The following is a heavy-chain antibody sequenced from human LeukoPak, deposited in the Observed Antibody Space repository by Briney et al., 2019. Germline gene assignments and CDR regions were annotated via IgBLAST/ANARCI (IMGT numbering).Heavy chain of an antibody. CDR2: ISGGLTST. CDR3: AKDSSMIRGPYDGFDI. J-gene: IGHJ3*02. Sequence: GGSLRLSCSASGFTFSTYAMSWVRQAPGKGLEWVSAISGGLTSTHYADSVKGRFTISRDNSKNTLYLQMNSLRAEDTAIYYCAKDSSMIRGPYDGFDIWGQGTMVTVSS. D-gene: IGHD3-10*01. V-gene: IGHV3-23*01. CDR1: GFTFSTYA.